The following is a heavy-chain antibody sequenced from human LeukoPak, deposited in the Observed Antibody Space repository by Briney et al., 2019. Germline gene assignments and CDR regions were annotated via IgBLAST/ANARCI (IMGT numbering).Heavy chain of an antibody. Sequence: PSETLSLTCAVYGGSFSGYYWSWIRQPPGKGLEWIGEINHSGSTNYNPSLKSRVTISVDTSKNQFSLKLSSVTAADTAVYYCARVGVTTLYYWGQGTLVTVSS. D-gene: IGHD4-17*01. CDR3: ARVGVTTLYY. CDR1: GGSFSGYY. J-gene: IGHJ4*02. V-gene: IGHV4-34*01. CDR2: INHSGST.